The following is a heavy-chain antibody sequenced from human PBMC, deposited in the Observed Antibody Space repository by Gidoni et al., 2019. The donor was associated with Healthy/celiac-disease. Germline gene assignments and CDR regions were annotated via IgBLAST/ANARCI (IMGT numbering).Heavy chain of an antibody. J-gene: IGHJ6*03. CDR2: INHSGST. D-gene: IGHD2-21*01. Sequence: QVQLQQWGAGLLKPSETLSLTCAVYGGSFSGYYWSWIRQPPVKGLEWIGEINHSGSTNYNPSLKSRVTISVDTSKNQFSLKLSSVTAADTAVYYCARGEYRVVNYYYYYYMDVWGKGTTVTVSS. CDR1: GGSFSGYY. V-gene: IGHV4-34*01. CDR3: ARGEYRVVNYYYYYYMDV.